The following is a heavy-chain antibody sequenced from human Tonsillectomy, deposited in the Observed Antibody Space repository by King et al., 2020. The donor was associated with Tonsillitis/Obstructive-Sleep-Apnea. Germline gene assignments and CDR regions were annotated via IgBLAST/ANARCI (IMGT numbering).Heavy chain of an antibody. Sequence: VQLVESGGGLVQPGGSLRLSCAASGFTFSSYWMHWVRQAPGKGLVWVSRINSDGSSTSSADSVKGRFTISRDNAKKTLYLQMSSLRAEDTAVYYCARTGQDLWFGYFTSDWYFDLWGRGTLVTVSS. CDR3: ARTGQDLWFGYFTSDWYFDL. V-gene: IGHV3-74*01. CDR2: INSDGSST. D-gene: IGHD3-10*01. CDR1: GFTFSSYW. J-gene: IGHJ2*01.